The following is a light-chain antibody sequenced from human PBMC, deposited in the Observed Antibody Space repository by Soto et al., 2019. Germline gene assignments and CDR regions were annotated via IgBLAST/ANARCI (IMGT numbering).Light chain of an antibody. CDR3: QQYNNWPQT. CDR1: QSVSNNY. CDR2: GAS. Sequence: EIVLTQSPGTLSLSPGERATLSCRASQSVSNNYLAWYQQKPGQAPRLLIYGASNWATGIPDRFSGSGSGTDFTLIISRLEPEDFAEYHCQQYNNWPQTFGQGTKVDIK. V-gene: IGKV3-20*01. J-gene: IGKJ1*01.